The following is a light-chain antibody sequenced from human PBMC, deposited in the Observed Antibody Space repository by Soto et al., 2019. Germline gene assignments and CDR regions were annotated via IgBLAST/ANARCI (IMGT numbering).Light chain of an antibody. CDR3: HQYGSAPYT. CDR2: DAS. CDR1: QSVSSY. Sequence: EIVLTQSPATLSLSPGERATLSCRASQSVSSYLAWYQQKPGQAPRLLIYDASNRATGIPARFSGSGSGTDFTLTISSLEPEDSAVYFCHQYGSAPYTFGQGTRLEIK. V-gene: IGKV3-11*01. J-gene: IGKJ2*01.